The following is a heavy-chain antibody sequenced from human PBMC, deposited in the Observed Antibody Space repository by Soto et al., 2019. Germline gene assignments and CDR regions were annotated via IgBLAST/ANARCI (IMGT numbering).Heavy chain of an antibody. CDR3: AISPGVRVVFDVLTV. D-gene: IGHD3-10*01. CDR1: GYSFAGYW. V-gene: IGHV5-51*01. CDR2: IYPGDSDT. J-gene: IGHJ3*01. Sequence: GESLQSSCKGSGYSFAGYWIGWVRQMPGKGLDWMGVIYPGDSDTRYSPSFHGQVTISADKSISTAYLQWSSLKASDTAMYFCAISPGVRVVFDVLTVWGQGTIVTVSS.